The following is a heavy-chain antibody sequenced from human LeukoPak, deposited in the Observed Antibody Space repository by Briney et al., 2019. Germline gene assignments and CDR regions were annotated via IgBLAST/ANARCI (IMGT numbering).Heavy chain of an antibody. D-gene: IGHD2-21*02. CDR1: GGSISSYY. CDR2: IYYSGST. V-gene: IGHV4-59*01. J-gene: IGHJ4*02. Sequence: PSETLSLTCTVSGGSISSYYWSWIRQPPGKGLEWIGYIYYSGSTNYNPSLKSRVTISVDTSKNQFSLKLSSVTAADTAVYYCARGGVVVTAILELSMGGFDYWGQGTLVTVSS. CDR3: ARGGVVVTAILELSMGGFDY.